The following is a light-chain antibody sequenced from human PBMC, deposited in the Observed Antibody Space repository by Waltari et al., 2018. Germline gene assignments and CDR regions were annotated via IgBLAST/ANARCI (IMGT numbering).Light chain of an antibody. CDR1: QNLLHSNLNTY. CDR2: RVS. Sequence: DIVMTQTQPSLPVTPEEPASISCRPSQNLLHSNLNTYLYWYLQKPGQPPRLLIERVSNRFSGVADRFSGSGSGADFTRKISRVEVEDVGVYLCMQALRAPPAFGGGTKVEIK. CDR3: MQALRAPPA. V-gene: IGKV2-29*02. J-gene: IGKJ4*01.